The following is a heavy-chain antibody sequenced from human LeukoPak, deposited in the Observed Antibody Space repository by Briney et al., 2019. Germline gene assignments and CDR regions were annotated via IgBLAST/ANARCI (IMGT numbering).Heavy chain of an antibody. CDR1: GYTFTSYY. Sequence: ASVKVSCKASGYTFTSYYMHWVRQAPGQGLEWMGWINPNSGGTNYAQKFQGRVTMTRDTSISTAYMELSRLRSDDTAVYYCARDSYYDNSSGYYYGPGAFDIWGQGTMVTVSS. V-gene: IGHV1-2*02. CDR3: ARDSYYDNSSGYYYGPGAFDI. J-gene: IGHJ3*02. D-gene: IGHD3-22*01. CDR2: INPNSGGT.